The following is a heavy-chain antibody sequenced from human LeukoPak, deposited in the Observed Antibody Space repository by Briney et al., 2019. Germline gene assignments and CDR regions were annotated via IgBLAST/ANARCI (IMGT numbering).Heavy chain of an antibody. J-gene: IGHJ4*02. V-gene: IGHV3-21*01. Sequence: GGSLRLSCAASGFTFSAYSMNWVRQAPGKGLEWVSSISSGSSYIYYSDSLKGRFTISRDNAKNSFFLQMNSLRAEDTAVYYCVRASSPHSTDWYALFDYWRQGTLAIVSS. CDR2: ISSGSSYI. D-gene: IGHD6-19*01. CDR1: GFTFSAYS. CDR3: VRASSPHSTDWYALFDY.